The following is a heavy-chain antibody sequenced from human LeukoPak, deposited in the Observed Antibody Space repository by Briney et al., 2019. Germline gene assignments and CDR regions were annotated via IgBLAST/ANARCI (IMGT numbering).Heavy chain of an antibody. CDR2: ISYEDGSNK. Sequence: PGRSLRLSCAASGFTFRSFVMHWVRQAPGKGLEWVAAISYEDGSNKYYADSVKGRFTISRDNAKDSLYLQMNSLRAEDTAVYYCAKCSGGNCYHSDDHWGQGTLVTVSP. V-gene: IGHV3-30*04. CDR3: AKCSGGNCYHSDDH. J-gene: IGHJ5*02. CDR1: GFTFRSFV. D-gene: IGHD2-15*01.